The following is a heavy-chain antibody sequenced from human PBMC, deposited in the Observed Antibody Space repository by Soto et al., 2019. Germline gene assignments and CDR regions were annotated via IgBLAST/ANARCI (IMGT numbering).Heavy chain of an antibody. J-gene: IGHJ5*02. CDR2: IYWDDDK. D-gene: IGHD3-16*01. Sequence: QITLKESGPTLVKPTQTLTLTCTFSGFSLTTRGVGVGWIRQPPGKALECLALIYWDDDKRYSPSLQSRLSITKDTXKNHVVLTXXNVDPVDTATYYCAHIPNYYQYDWFDPWGQGTLVSVSS. CDR1: GFSLTTRGVG. V-gene: IGHV2-5*02. CDR3: AHIPNYYQYDWFDP.